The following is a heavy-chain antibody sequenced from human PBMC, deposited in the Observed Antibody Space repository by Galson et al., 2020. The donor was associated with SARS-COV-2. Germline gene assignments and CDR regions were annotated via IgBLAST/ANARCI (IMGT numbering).Heavy chain of an antibody. Sequence: RESLKISCAASGFTFSNYGMHWVRQAPGKGLEWVALIWYDGSDKYYADSVKGRFTISRDNSKNTLYLQMNSLRAEDTAVYYCAKAGGCRGSSTSCYPAYYYYYYMDVWGKGTTVTVSS. CDR1: GFTFSNYG. CDR2: IWYDGSDK. D-gene: IGHD2-2*01. V-gene: IGHV3-33*06. J-gene: IGHJ6*03. CDR3: AKAGGCRGSSTSCYPAYYYYYYMDV.